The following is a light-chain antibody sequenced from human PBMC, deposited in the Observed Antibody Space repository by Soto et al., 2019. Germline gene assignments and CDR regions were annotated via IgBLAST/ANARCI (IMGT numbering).Light chain of an antibody. CDR1: SSDVGGYNY. CDR2: EVS. J-gene: IGLJ1*01. V-gene: IGLV2-14*01. CDR3: TSYTRSSTLV. Sequence: QSALTQPASVSGSPGQSITISCTGTSSDVGGYNYVSWYQQYPGKVPKLLIYEVSNRPSGVSSRFSGSKSGDTASLTISGLQPEDEADYYCTSYTRSSTLVFGTGTKVTVL.